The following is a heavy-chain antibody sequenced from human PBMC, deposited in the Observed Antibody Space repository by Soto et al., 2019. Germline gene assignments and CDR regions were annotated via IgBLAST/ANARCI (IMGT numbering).Heavy chain of an antibody. J-gene: IGHJ6*02. D-gene: IGHD3-3*01. Sequence: ASVKVSCKASGYTFTSYDINWVRQATGQGLEWMGWMNPNSGNTGYAQKFQGRVTMTRNTSISTAYMELSSLRSEDTAVYYCARSELGYYDFVMDVWGQGTTVTVSS. V-gene: IGHV1-8*01. CDR1: GYTFTSYD. CDR3: ARSELGYYDFVMDV. CDR2: MNPNSGNT.